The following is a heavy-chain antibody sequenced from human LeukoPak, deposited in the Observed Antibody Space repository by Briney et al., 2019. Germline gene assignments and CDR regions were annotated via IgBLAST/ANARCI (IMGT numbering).Heavy chain of an antibody. CDR3: ARQGRGIQLQTYFDY. V-gene: IGHV4-39*01. D-gene: IGHD5-24*01. CDR1: GGSITQTNY. CDR2: IYYSGST. J-gene: IGHJ4*02. Sequence: KPSETLSPTCDVSGGSITQTNYWTWVRQPPGKGLEWIGSIYYSGSTYYNPSLKSRVTISVDTSKSQFSLRLSSVTAADSAVYYCARQGRGIQLQTYFDYWGQGTLVTVSS.